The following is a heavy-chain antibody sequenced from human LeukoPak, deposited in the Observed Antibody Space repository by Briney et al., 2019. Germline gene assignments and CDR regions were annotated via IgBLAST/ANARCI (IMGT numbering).Heavy chain of an antibody. CDR2: IIPILGIA. V-gene: IGHV1-69*04. CDR3: AGEPGRVSGSYPYWYFDL. J-gene: IGHJ2*01. D-gene: IGHD3-10*01. CDR1: GGTFSSYA. Sequence: SVKVSCKASGGTFSSYAISWVRQAPGQGLEWMGRIIPILGIASNAQKFQSRLTITADKSTSTAYMELSSLRSEDTAVYYCAGEPGRVSGSYPYWYFDLWGRGTLVTVSS.